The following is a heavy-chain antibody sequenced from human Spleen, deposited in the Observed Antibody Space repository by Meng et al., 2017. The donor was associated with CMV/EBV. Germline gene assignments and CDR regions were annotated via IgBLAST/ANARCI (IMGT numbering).Heavy chain of an antibody. J-gene: IGHJ1*01. V-gene: IGHV1-2*02. Sequence: ASVKVSCKASGYTFTGYYMHWVRQAPGQGLEWMGWINPNSGGTNYAQKFQGRVTMTRDTSISTAYMELSRLRAEDTAVYYCARVGVLGASKHFQNWGQGTLVTVSS. CDR2: INPNSGGT. CDR1: GYTFTGYY. CDR3: ARVGVLGASKHFQN. D-gene: IGHD1-26*01.